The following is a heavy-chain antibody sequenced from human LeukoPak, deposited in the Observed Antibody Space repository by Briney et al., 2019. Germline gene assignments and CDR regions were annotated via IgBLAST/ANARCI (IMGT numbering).Heavy chain of an antibody. CDR3: TRRPSSDFDY. D-gene: IGHD6-25*01. J-gene: IGHJ4*02. V-gene: IGHV3-73*01. CDR1: GFTFSGSA. Sequence: GGSLRLSCAASGFTFSGSAMHWVRQASGKGLEWVGRIKSKANGYATAYAASVKGRFTISRDDSKNTAYLQMNSLKTEDTAVYYCTRRPSSDFDYWGQGTLVTVSS. CDR2: IKSKANGYAT.